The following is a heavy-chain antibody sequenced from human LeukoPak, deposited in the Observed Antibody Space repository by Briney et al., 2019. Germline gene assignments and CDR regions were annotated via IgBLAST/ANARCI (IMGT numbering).Heavy chain of an antibody. Sequence: GGSLRLSCAASGFTFSNAWMNWVRQAPGKGLEWVGRIKSKTDGRTTDYAAPVKGRCTISRDDSKNTLYLQMNSLKTEDTAVYYCTTYLRSSGGFDYWGLGTLVTVSS. CDR2: IKSKTDGRTT. CDR3: TTYLRSSGGFDY. J-gene: IGHJ4*02. D-gene: IGHD2/OR15-2a*01. V-gene: IGHV3-15*01. CDR1: GFTFSNAW.